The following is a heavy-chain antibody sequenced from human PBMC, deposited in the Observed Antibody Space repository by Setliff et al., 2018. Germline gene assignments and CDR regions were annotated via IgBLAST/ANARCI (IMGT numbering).Heavy chain of an antibody. CDR2: IHHSGST. CDR1: GVSITSHY. CDR3: ARDNIGPDALDI. J-gene: IGHJ3*02. V-gene: IGHV4-59*11. Sequence: SETLSLTCTVSGVSITSHYWSWIRQPPGRALEWIGYIHHSGSTNYNPSLKSRVTLSMDASRNHFSLNLTSLTAADTALYYCARDNIGPDALDIWGQGTMVTVSS.